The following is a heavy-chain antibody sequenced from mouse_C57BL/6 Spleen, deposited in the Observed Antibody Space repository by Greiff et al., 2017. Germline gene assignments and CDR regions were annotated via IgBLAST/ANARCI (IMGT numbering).Heavy chain of an antibody. D-gene: IGHD2-10*02. V-gene: IGHV1-64*01. Sequence: VQLQQPGAELVKPGASVKLSCKASGYTFTSYWMHWVKQRPGQGLEWIGMIHPNSGSTNYNEKFKSKATLTVDKSSSTAYMQLSSLTSEDSAVYYCARNTLEDYAMDYWGQGTSVTGSS. CDR1: GYTFTSYW. CDR2: IHPNSGST. CDR3: ARNTLEDYAMDY. J-gene: IGHJ4*01.